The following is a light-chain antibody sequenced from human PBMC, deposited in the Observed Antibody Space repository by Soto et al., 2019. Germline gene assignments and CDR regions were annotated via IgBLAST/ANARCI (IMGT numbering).Light chain of an antibody. Sequence: QSVLKQPPSVSGAPGQRVTISCTGSSSNIGSGYDVHWYQQLPGTAPKLLIYDDFNRPSGVPDRFSGSKSGTSASLAITGLQAEYETDYYCQSYNSSLSGFVFGTGTKVTVL. V-gene: IGLV1-40*01. CDR1: SSNIGSGYD. J-gene: IGLJ1*01. CDR3: QSYNSSLSGFV. CDR2: DDF.